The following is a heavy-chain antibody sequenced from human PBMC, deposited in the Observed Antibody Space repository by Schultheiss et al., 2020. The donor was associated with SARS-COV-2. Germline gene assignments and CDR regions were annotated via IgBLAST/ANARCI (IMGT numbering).Heavy chain of an antibody. D-gene: IGHD2-2*01. CDR2: IYYSGSA. CDR3: ARQPAYCSSTSCPDV. Sequence: GSLRLSCAASGFTFSSYGMHWVRQAPGKGLEWIGSIYYSGSAYYNPSLKSRVTMSVDTSKNQFSLKLSSVTAADTAVYYCARQPAYCSSTSCPDVWGKGTTVTVAS. V-gene: IGHV4-39*07. J-gene: IGHJ6*04. CDR1: GFTFSSYG.